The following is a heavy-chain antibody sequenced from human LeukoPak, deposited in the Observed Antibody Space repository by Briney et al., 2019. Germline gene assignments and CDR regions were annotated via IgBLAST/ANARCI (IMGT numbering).Heavy chain of an antibody. V-gene: IGHV1-58*02. Sequence: SVKVSCKASGFTFTSSAMQWVRQARGQRLEWIGWIVVGSGNTNYAQKSQERVTITRDMSTSTAYMELSSLRSEDTAVYYCAVNTIFGVVIGYWGQGTLVTVSS. CDR1: GFTFTSSA. J-gene: IGHJ4*02. CDR2: IVVGSGNT. D-gene: IGHD3-3*01. CDR3: AVNTIFGVVIGY.